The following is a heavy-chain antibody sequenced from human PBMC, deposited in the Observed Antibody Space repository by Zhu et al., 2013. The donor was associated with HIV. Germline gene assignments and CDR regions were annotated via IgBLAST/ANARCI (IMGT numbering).Heavy chain of an antibody. V-gene: IGHV1-8*03. CDR1: GYTFASYD. CDR3: ARSRGYCTGIKCQSDAFDI. J-gene: IGHJ3*02. Sequence: QVQLVQSGAEVEEGLGPSVKVSCKASGYTFASYDINWVRQVSGQGLEWMAWMNPKSGNTGYAQNFQGRVTITRNTSISTAYMELSSLKSEDTAVYFCARSRGYCTGIKCQSDAFDIWGQGAMVTVSS. D-gene: IGHD2-8*02. CDR2: MNPKSGNT.